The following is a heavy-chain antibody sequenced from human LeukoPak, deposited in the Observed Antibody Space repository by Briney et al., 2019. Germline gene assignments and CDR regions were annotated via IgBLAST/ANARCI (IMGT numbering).Heavy chain of an antibody. D-gene: IGHD2-15*01. J-gene: IGHJ5*02. CDR3: ARDCSGGTCSSFWFDP. V-gene: IGHV1-18*01. CDR2: ITAYNGNT. Sequence: ASVKVSCKASGYTSRNYGITWVRQAPGQGLERMGWITAYNGNTNYAEKFQGRVTMTTDTSTATAYMELRNLKSDDTAVYYCARDCSGGTCSSFWFDPWGQGTLVTVSS. CDR1: GYTSRNYG.